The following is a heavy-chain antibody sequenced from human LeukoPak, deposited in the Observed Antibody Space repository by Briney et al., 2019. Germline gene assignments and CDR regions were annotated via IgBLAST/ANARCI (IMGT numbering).Heavy chain of an antibody. Sequence: GESLKISCKGSGYYFTNYWISWVRQMPGKGLEWMGRIDPTDSYTNYSPSFRGHVTISADKSISTAYLQWSSLKASDTAMHYCARLIVGGTDYFDYWGQGTLVTVSS. CDR2: IDPTDSYT. CDR1: GYYFTNYW. D-gene: IGHD1-26*01. CDR3: ARLIVGGTDYFDY. V-gene: IGHV5-10-1*01. J-gene: IGHJ4*02.